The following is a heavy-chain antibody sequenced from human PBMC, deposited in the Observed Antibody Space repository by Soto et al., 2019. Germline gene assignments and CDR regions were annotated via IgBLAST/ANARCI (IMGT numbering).Heavy chain of an antibody. J-gene: IGHJ6*02. CDR3: AAGNTNQYYDILTGYWGSCYYGMDV. CDR1: GFTFTSSA. D-gene: IGHD3-9*01. V-gene: IGHV1-58*01. CDR2: IVVGSGNA. Sequence: GASVKVSYKASGFTFTSSAVQWVRQARGQRLEWIGWIVVGSGNANYAQKFQERVTITRDRSTSTAYMELSSLRSEDTAVYYCAAGNTNQYYDILTGYWGSCYYGMDVWGQGTTGTVSS.